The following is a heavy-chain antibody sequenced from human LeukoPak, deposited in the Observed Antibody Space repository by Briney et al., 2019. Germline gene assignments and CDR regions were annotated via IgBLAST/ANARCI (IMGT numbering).Heavy chain of an antibody. V-gene: IGHV3-21*01. J-gene: IGHJ6*02. CDR1: GXXXSXXX. D-gene: IGHD6-25*01. CDR2: XSTGSXYI. Sequence: PGGSLRLSCAASGXXXSXXXXXXVXXXXXXXXXXXXXXSTGSXYIYYADSVKGRFTISRDNVKNSLYLQMNSLRAEDTAVFYCARDRSPIAADGRDVWGRGTTVTVSS. CDR3: ARDRSPIAADGRDV.